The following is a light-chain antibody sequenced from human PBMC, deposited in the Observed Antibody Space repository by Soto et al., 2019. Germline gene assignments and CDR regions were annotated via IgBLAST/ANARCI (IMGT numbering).Light chain of an antibody. CDR3: QQSNKWPYT. Sequence: IVMTQSPATLSVSPGERATLSCRASQSVSSNLAWYQHKPGQAPRLLFYGASTRAAGIPARFSGGGSGTAFTITISGLQSEDFAAYYCQQSNKWPYTFGQGTKLEIK. CDR2: GAS. J-gene: IGKJ2*01. V-gene: IGKV3-15*01. CDR1: QSVSSN.